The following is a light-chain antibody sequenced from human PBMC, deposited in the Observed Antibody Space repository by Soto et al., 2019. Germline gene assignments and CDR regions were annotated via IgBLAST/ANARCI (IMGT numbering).Light chain of an antibody. CDR1: QGLSSY. Sequence: DIQLTQSPSFLSASVGDRVTITCRASQGLSSYLAWYQQKPGMAPKLLIYSTSTLQSGVPARFSGSASGTEFTLTISSLQPEDFETYYCQQLNSYPIAFGPGTKVDI. V-gene: IGKV1-9*01. CDR2: STS. CDR3: QQLNSYPIA. J-gene: IGKJ3*01.